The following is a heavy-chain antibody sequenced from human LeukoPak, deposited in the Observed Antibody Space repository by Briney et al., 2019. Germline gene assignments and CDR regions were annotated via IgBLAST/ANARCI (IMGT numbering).Heavy chain of an antibody. Sequence: GGSLRLSCAASGFTFSSYGMHWVRQAPGKGLEWVAVISYDGSNKYYADSVKGRFTISRDNSKNTLYLQMNSLRAEDTAVYYCAIESRLVSRDYYDSSGYYGGAFDIWGQGTMVTVSS. CDR2: ISYDGSNK. V-gene: IGHV3-30*03. CDR3: AIESRLVSRDYYDSSGYYGGAFDI. J-gene: IGHJ3*02. D-gene: IGHD3-22*01. CDR1: GFTFSSYG.